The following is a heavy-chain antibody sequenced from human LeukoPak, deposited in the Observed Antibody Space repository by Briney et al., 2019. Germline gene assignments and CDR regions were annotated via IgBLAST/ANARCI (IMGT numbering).Heavy chain of an antibody. CDR1: GGSISSSSYY. CDR2: IYYSGST. V-gene: IGHV4-39*07. CDR3: ARESISGWYYYYYGMDV. J-gene: IGHJ6*02. D-gene: IGHD6-19*01. Sequence: SETLSLTCTVSGGSISSSSYYWGWIRQPPGKGLEWIGSIYYSGSTYYNPSLKSRVTISVDTSKNQFSLKLSSVTAADTAVYYCARESISGWYYYYYGMDVWGQGTTVTVSS.